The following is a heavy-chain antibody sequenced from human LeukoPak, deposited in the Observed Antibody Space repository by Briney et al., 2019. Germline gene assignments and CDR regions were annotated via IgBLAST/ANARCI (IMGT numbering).Heavy chain of an antibody. D-gene: IGHD3-16*01. CDR2: ISGSGGST. CDR3: AKGYYDYVWGSYYFDY. J-gene: IGHJ4*02. V-gene: IGHV3-23*01. Sequence: TGGSLRLSCAASGFTFSSYAMSWVRQAPGKGLEWVSAISGSGGSTYYADSVKGRFTISRDNSRDTLYLQINSLRAEDTAVYYCAKGYYDYVWGSYYFDYWGQGTLVTVSS. CDR1: GFTFSSYA.